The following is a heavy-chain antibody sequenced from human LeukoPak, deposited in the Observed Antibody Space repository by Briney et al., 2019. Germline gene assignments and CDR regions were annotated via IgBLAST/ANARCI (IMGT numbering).Heavy chain of an antibody. Sequence: GWSLRLSCTASGFTFSSYAMNWVRQAPGKGLEWVSAISASCGSTYYAYSLKGRFTISRHTSMNTLYLQMNSLRAEDTAVYYCAKDPYPDYGDYPVHGGQGTLVTVSS. J-gene: IGHJ4*02. CDR1: GFTFSSYA. CDR3: AKDPYPDYGDYPVH. D-gene: IGHD4-17*01. V-gene: IGHV3-23*01. CDR2: ISASCGST.